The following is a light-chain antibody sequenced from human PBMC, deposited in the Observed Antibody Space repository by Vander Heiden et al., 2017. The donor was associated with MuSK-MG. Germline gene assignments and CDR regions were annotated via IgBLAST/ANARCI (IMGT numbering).Light chain of an antibody. J-gene: IGKJ2*01. CDR1: QGIRND. CDR3: QQDYNYPKT. CDR2: AAS. V-gene: IGKV1-6*01. Sequence: AIQMTQSPSSLSASVGDRVTITCRASQGIRNDLGWYQHKPGKAPKLLIYAASSLQSGVPSRFSSSGSGTDFTLTISSLQPEDFATYYCQQDYNYPKTFGQGTKLEIK.